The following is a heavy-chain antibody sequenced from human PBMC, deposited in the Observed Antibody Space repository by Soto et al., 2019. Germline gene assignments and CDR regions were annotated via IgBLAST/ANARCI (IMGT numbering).Heavy chain of an antibody. D-gene: IGHD1-26*01. Sequence: LRLSCAASGFTFISYAMHWVRQAPGKGLEWVAVISYDGSTYYADSVKGRFTISRDNSKNTLYLQMNSLRAEDTAVYYCARDARGSYGMDVWGQGTTVTVSS. CDR3: ARDARGSYGMDV. CDR1: GFTFISYA. J-gene: IGHJ6*02. CDR2: ISYDGST. V-gene: IGHV3-30*14.